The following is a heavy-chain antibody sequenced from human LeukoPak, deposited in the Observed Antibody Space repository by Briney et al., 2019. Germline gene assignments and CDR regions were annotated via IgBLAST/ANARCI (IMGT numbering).Heavy chain of an antibody. CDR2: INPNSGGT. D-gene: IGHD3-22*01. CDR1: GYTFTGYY. Sequence: GASVKVSCKASGYTFTGYYMHWVRQAPGQGLEWMGWINPNSGGTNYAQKFQGRVTMTRDTSISTAYMELSRLRPDDTAVYYCARELGDSSGYREQDYWGQGTLVTVSS. V-gene: IGHV1-2*02. J-gene: IGHJ4*02. CDR3: ARELGDSSGYREQDY.